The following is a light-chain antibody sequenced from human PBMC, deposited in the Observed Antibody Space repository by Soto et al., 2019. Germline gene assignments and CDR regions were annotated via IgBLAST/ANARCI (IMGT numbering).Light chain of an antibody. CDR1: QSINNW. V-gene: IGKV1-5*03. CDR3: QQYKSYPYT. J-gene: IGKJ2*01. Sequence: DIQMTQSPSTLSATVGDRVLITCRASQSINNWLAWYQQKPGKAPKLLIYKVSSLQTGVPSRVSGSRSGTKFTLTISSLQPGDCTTYDCQQYKSYPYTFGQGTKLEIK. CDR2: KVS.